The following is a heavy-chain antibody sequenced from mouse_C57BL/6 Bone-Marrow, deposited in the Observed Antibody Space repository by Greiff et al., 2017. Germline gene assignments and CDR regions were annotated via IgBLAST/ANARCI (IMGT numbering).Heavy chain of an antibody. J-gene: IGHJ4*01. Sequence: QVQLQQSGAELVMPGASVKLSCKASGYTFTSYWMHWVKQRPGQGLEWIGEIDPSDSYTNYNQKFKGKSTLTVDKSSSTAYMQLSSLTSEDSAVYYCARGGLLPRYYYAMDYWGQGTSVTVSS. CDR1: GYTFTSYW. CDR3: ARGGLLPRYYYAMDY. D-gene: IGHD2-3*01. V-gene: IGHV1-69*01. CDR2: IDPSDSYT.